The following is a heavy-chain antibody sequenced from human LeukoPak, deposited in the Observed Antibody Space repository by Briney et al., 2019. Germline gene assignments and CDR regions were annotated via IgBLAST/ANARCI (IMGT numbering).Heavy chain of an antibody. V-gene: IGHV5-51*01. Sequence: GESLKISCKGSGNSFTTYWIGWVRRMPGKGLEWMAIIYPGDSDTRYSPSFQGQVTISADKSISTAYLQWSSLKASDTAMYYCARRFWSTVTKDAFDIWGQGTMVTVSS. J-gene: IGHJ3*02. D-gene: IGHD4-17*01. CDR2: IYPGDSDT. CDR1: GNSFTTYW. CDR3: ARRFWSTVTKDAFDI.